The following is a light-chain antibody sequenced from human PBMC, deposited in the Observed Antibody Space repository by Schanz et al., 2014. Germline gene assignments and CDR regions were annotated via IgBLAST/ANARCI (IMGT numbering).Light chain of an antibody. CDR2: NAS. V-gene: IGKV3-20*01. CDR1: QSVNGRF. J-gene: IGKJ2*01. CDR3: QQYGTSPLYT. Sequence: EIVLTQSPDTLSLSPGERATLSCKASQSVNGRFLAWYQQKPGQAPRLLIYNASKRATGIPDRFSGSGSGTDFSLTISRLEPEDFAVYYCQQYGTSPLYTFGQGTKLEIK.